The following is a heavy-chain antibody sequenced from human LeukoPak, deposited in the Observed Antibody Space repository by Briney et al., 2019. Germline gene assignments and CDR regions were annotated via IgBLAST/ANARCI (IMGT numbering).Heavy chain of an antibody. D-gene: IGHD1-20*01. CDR1: GFTFSCCG. Sequence: PGGSLRLSCAASGFTFSCCGMHWVRQAPGQGLEWVTFIRYDGSDKYYADSVKGRFTIYRDNSKNTVYLQMNSPRVEDTAVYYCAKNNWSAGGEWYFDLWGHGTLLTVSS. CDR2: IRYDGSDK. CDR3: AKNNWSAGGEWYFDL. V-gene: IGHV3-30*02. J-gene: IGHJ2*01.